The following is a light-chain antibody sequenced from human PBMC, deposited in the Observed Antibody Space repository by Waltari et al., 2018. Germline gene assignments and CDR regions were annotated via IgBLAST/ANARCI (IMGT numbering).Light chain of an antibody. CDR2: DAS. CDR3: QQYNSSPWT. V-gene: IGKV1-5*01. Sequence: DIQMTQSPSTLSASVGDRVTIPCRATQSISSWLAWYQQKPGEAPNLLIYDASSLQSGVPSRFSGSGSGTEFTLTISSLQPDDIATYYCQQYNSSPWTFGQGTKVEIK. CDR1: QSISSW. J-gene: IGKJ1*01.